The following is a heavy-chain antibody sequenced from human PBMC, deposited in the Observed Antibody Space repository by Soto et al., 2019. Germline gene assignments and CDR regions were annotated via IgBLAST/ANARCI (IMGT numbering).Heavy chain of an antibody. CDR3: GRGDPGYSYGKVNL. Sequence: GGSLRLSCEASRFTFTMYWLHCVRQAPGKGLVWVSRFNSDGTGTTYADSVKGRFTGSRDNAKNSGLLKMDGLRAEDAGVYFCGRGDPGYSYGKVNLWGQGTLVAVSS. J-gene: IGHJ5*02. CDR2: FNSDGTGT. CDR1: RFTFTMYW. V-gene: IGHV3-74*01. D-gene: IGHD5-18*01.